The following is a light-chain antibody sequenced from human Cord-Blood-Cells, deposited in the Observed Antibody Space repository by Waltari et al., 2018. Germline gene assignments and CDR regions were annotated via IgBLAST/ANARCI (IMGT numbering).Light chain of an antibody. CDR3: CSYAGSVV. CDR2: DVS. CDR1: SSDVGGYNY. Sequence: QSALTQPRSVSGSPGQSVTISCTGTSSDVGGYNYVSWYQQHPGKAPKLMIYDVSKRPAGVPERIAGSKSGNTASLTISGLQAEDEADYYCCSYAGSVVFGGGTKLTVL. V-gene: IGLV2-11*01. J-gene: IGLJ2*01.